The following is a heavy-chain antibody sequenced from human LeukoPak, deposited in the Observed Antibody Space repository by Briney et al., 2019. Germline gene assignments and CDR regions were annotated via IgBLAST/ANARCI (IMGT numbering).Heavy chain of an antibody. CDR1: GFTFSSYA. CDR2: ISGSGSST. Sequence: GGSLRLSCAASGFTFSSYAMSWVRQAPGKGLEWVSAISGSGSSTYYADSVKGRFTTSRDNSKNTLYLQMNSLRAEDTAVYYCAKGLRITMVRGVIMNSDYWGQGTLVTVSS. CDR3: AKGLRITMVRGVIMNSDY. J-gene: IGHJ4*02. D-gene: IGHD3-10*01. V-gene: IGHV3-23*01.